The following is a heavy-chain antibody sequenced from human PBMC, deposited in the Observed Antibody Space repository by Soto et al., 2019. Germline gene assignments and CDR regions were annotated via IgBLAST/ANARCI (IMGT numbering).Heavy chain of an antibody. D-gene: IGHD5-12*01. CDR1: GFTFSGST. J-gene: IGHJ4*02. CDR2: IRSKANNYAT. CDR3: TRPPRDYSGYDG. V-gene: IGHV3-73*01. Sequence: GGSLRLSCAASGFTFSGSTMHWVRQASGKGLEWVGHIRSKANNYATACAASVKGRFTISRDDSKNTAYLQMNSLKSEDTAVYYCTRPPRDYSGYDGWGQGTLVTVSS.